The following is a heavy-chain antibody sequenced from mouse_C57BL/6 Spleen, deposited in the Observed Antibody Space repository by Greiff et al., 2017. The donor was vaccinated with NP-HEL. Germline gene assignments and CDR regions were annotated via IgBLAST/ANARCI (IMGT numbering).Heavy chain of an antibody. CDR1: GYTFTSYG. V-gene: IGHV1-81*01. CDR3: AREGYGSSYKDY. J-gene: IGHJ2*01. CDR2: IYPRSGNT. D-gene: IGHD1-1*01. Sequence: QVQLQQSGAELARPGASVKLSCKASGYTFTSYGISWVKQRTGQGLEWIGEIYPRSGNTYYNEKFKGKATLTADKASSTAYMELRSLTSEDAAVYVCAREGYGSSYKDYWGQGTTLTVSS.